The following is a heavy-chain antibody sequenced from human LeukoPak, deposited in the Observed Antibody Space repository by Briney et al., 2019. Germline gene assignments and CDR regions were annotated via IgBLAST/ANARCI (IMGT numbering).Heavy chain of an antibody. Sequence: GGSLRLACAASGFSFSNYGMRWVRQAAGKGLEWVSSVSGGGDNTYYADSVEGRSAISRDNSKNTLFLQMNDLRAEDTAIYYCAKGWIFGVLVDVWGKGATVTVSS. J-gene: IGHJ6*04. CDR2: VSGGGDNT. V-gene: IGHV3-23*01. D-gene: IGHD3-3*01. CDR1: GFSFSNYG. CDR3: AKGWIFGVLVDV.